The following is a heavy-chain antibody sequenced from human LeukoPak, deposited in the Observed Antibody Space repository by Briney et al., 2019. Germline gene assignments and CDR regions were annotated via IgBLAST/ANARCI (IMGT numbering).Heavy chain of an antibody. CDR1: GYTFTSYD. CDR3: ARLIYDFWSGYSYTDSFDY. CDR2: MNPNSGNT. V-gene: IGHV1-8*01. Sequence: ASVKVSCKASGYTFTSYDINWVRQATGQGLEWMGWMNPNSGNTGYAQKFQGRVTMTRNTSISTAYMELSSLRSEDTAVYYCARLIYDFWSGYSYTDSFDYWGQGTLVTVSS. J-gene: IGHJ4*02. D-gene: IGHD3-3*01.